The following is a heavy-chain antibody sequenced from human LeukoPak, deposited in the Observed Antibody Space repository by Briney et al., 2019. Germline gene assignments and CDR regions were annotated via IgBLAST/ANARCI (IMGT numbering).Heavy chain of an antibody. J-gene: IGHJ6*03. D-gene: IGHD6-6*01. CDR2: TIPIFGTA. CDR1: GGTFSSHA. V-gene: IGHV1-69*05. Sequence: GSSVKVSCKASGGTFSSHAISWVRQAPGQGLEWMGGTIPIFGTANYAQKFQGRVTITTDESTSTAYMELSSLRSEDTAVYYCAFSMAAFYYYYYYMDVWGKGTTVTVSS. CDR3: AFSMAAFYYYYYYMDV.